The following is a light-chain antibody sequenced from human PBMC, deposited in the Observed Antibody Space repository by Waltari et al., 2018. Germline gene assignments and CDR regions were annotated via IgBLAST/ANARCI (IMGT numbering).Light chain of an antibody. V-gene: IGKV1-39*01. CDR2: SAS. CDR3: QQSYSTPWT. J-gene: IGKJ1*01. CDR1: QSISSY. Sequence: DIQMTQSPSSLSASVGDRVTITCRASQSISSYLNWYPQKPGKAPKLLFYSASRLQSGVPSRFSGSGSGTDFTLTISSLQPEDFATYYCQQSYSTPWTFGQGTKVEIK.